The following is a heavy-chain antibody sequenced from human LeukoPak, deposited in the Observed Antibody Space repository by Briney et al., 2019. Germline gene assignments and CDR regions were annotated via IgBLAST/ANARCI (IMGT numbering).Heavy chain of an antibody. CDR2: ISYDGSNK. Sequence: GGSLRLSCAASGFTFSSYEMNWVRQAPGKGLEWVAVISYDGSNKYYADSVKGRFTISRDNSKNTLYLQMNSLRAEDTAVYYCAKDLEPYYYGSGTADYWGQGTLVTVSS. D-gene: IGHD3-10*01. CDR3: AKDLEPYYYGSGTADY. CDR1: GFTFSSYE. V-gene: IGHV3-30*18. J-gene: IGHJ4*02.